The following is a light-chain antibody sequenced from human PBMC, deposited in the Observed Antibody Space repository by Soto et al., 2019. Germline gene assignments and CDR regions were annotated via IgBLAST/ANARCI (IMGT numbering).Light chain of an antibody. V-gene: IGLV2-14*01. CDR3: SSYTSSSTLAI. Sequence: QSVLTQPASVSGSPGQSITISCTGTSSDVGGYNYISWYQQHPGKAPKLMIYEVSNRPSGVSNRFSGSKSGNTASLTISGLQAEDEPDYYCSSYTSSSTLAIFGGGTKLTVL. CDR2: EVS. CDR1: SSDVGGYNY. J-gene: IGLJ2*01.